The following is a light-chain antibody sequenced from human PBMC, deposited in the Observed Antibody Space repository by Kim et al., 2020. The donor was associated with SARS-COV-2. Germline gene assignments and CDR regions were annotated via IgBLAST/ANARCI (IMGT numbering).Light chain of an antibody. Sequence: QSALTQPASVPGSPGQSITISCTGTSSDVGGYNYVSWYQQHPGKAPKLLIYDVSKRPSGVSNRFSGSKSGNTASLTISGLQAEDEADYYCSSYTSSSTYWVFGGGTQLTVL. V-gene: IGLV2-14*01. J-gene: IGLJ3*02. CDR2: DVS. CDR1: SSDVGGYNY. CDR3: SSYTSSSTYWV.